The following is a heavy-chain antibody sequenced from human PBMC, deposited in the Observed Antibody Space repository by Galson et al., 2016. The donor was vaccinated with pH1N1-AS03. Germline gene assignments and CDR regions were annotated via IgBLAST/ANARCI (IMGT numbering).Heavy chain of an antibody. CDR3: ARTWNYFNL. CDR1: GFTFGYYY. CDR2: ISTAGITT. Sequence: SLRLSCAASGFTFGYYYMSWIRQAPGKGLEWISFISTAGITTHYADSVKGRFTISRDNANNSLYLEMTSLRPEDTAIYYCARTWNYFNLWGQGVLVTVSS. V-gene: IGHV3-11*01. D-gene: IGHD1-1*01. J-gene: IGHJ4*02.